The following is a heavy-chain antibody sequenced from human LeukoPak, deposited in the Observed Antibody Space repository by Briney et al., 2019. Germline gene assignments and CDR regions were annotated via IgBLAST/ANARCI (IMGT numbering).Heavy chain of an antibody. Sequence: ASETLSLTCTVSGGSISSSNHYWGWIRQPPGKGLEWIGSIYYSGSTYYNPSLKSRVTISVDTSKNQFFLKLRSATAADTAVYYCARDAIAAAGLNFDYWGQGTLVTVSS. CDR1: GGSISSSNHY. D-gene: IGHD6-13*01. V-gene: IGHV4-39*07. CDR3: ARDAIAAAGLNFDY. CDR2: IYYSGST. J-gene: IGHJ4*02.